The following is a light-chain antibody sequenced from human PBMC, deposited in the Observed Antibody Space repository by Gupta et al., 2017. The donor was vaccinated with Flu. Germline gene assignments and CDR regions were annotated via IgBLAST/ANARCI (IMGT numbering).Light chain of an antibody. CDR1: SSVVGCYNY. CDR3: SAYTISNNYV. CDR2: EVS. V-gene: IGLV2-14*01. Sequence: ITISCTGTSSVVGCYNYVSWYQQHPGKALILMIYEVSSRAAGVSSRFSGSKSGNTASLTISGHEAEDEADYYCSAYTISNNYVFGGGTKVTVL. J-gene: IGLJ1*01.